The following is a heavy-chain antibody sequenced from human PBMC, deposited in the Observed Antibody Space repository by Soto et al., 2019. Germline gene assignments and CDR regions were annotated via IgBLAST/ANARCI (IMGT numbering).Heavy chain of an antibody. D-gene: IGHD3-10*01. CDR1: GVSLTSGNW. J-gene: IGHJ4*02. CDR3: ARLVYDTRLNYMYFDF. Sequence: SETLSLTCAVSGVSLTSGNWWTWFRQSPQRGLEYIGEIFHDGTANYYPSFERRVAMSVDTSRNQFSLKLTSVTAVEKAVYFCARLVYDTRLNYMYFDFWGPGILVTVSS. V-gene: IGHV4-4*02. CDR2: IFHDGTA.